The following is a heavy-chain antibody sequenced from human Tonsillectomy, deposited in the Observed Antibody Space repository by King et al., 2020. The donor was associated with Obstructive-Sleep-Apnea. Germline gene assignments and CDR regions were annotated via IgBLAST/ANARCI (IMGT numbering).Heavy chain of an antibody. CDR2: ISTYNANT. CDR1: GYSFHNHG. Sequence: QLVQSGSEMKKTGASVKVSCKASGYSFHNHGINWVRLAPGQGLEWLGWISTYNANTRYAQRLQGRVTMTTDTSTSTVYMELRSLRSDDTAVYFCARGRTDYYYDNAGYYRCSTFDIWGQGTMVTVSS. CDR3: ARGRTDYYYDNAGYYRCSTFDI. J-gene: IGHJ3*02. V-gene: IGHV1-18*04. D-gene: IGHD3-22*01.